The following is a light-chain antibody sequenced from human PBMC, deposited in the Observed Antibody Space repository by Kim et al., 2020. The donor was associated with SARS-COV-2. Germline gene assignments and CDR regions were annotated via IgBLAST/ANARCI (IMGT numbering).Light chain of an antibody. J-gene: IGLJ1*01. CDR2: GKN. CDR1: SLRTYF. Sequence: SSELTQDPAVSVALGQTIRITCQGDSLRTYFASWYQQKPGQAPVLVLYGKNNRPSGIPDRFSASTSGNIASLTITGAQAEDEADYYCNSRDSSAKRYVFG. V-gene: IGLV3-19*01. CDR3: NSRDSSAKRYV.